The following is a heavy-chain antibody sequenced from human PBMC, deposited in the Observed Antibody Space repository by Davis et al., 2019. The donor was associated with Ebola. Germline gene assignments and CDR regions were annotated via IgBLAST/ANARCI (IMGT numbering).Heavy chain of an antibody. J-gene: IGHJ5*02. Sequence: GGSLRLSCAASGFTFSSYWMSWVRQAPGKGLEWVANIKQDGSEKYYVDSVKGRFTISRDNAKNSLYLQMNSLRAEDTAVYYCASLGTTISPPLFDPWGQGTLVTVSS. V-gene: IGHV3-7*01. CDR1: GFTFSSYW. CDR3: ASLGTTISPPLFDP. CDR2: IKQDGSEK. D-gene: IGHD3-9*01.